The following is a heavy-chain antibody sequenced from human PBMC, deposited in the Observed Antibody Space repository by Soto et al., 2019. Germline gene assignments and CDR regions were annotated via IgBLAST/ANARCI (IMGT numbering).Heavy chain of an antibody. CDR1: VFTLSSDE. V-gene: IGHV3-48*03. CDR3: ARQFGELRSYYNGMDV. D-gene: IGHD3-10*01. J-gene: IGHJ6*02. CDR2: ISDTVSTI. Sequence: PVVSLILSCSASVFTLSSDEINWFRLAPVNGLEWVSYISDTVSTIYYADSVKGRFTISRDNARNSLSLQMNSLRAEDTGVYYCARQFGELRSYYNGMDVWGQGTTVTVSS.